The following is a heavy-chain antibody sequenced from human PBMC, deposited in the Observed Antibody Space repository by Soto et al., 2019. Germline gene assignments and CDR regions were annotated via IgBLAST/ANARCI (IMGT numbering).Heavy chain of an antibody. CDR3: ARDGGSYHFDY. D-gene: IGHD1-26*01. CDR1: GFTFSSYA. J-gene: IGHJ4*02. CDR2: ISYDGSNK. Sequence: GGSLRLSCAASGFTFSSYAMHWVRQAPGKGLEWVAVISYDGSNKYYADSVKGRFTISRDNSKNTLYLQMNSLRAEDTAVYYGARDGGSYHFDYWGQVTLVTVSS. V-gene: IGHV3-30-3*01.